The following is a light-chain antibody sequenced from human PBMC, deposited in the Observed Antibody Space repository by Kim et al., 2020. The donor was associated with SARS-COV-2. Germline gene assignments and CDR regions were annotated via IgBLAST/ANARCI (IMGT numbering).Light chain of an antibody. J-gene: IGLJ2*01. Sequence: SYELTQPLSVSVSLGQTAVITCGGDNMGSKYVHWYQQKPGQSPVLVIYRDTKRPSGIPERFSGSNSGNTATLTISGAQAGDEADYYCQVWDSNTAVFGGGTQLTVL. CDR2: RDT. CDR3: QVWDSNTAV. V-gene: IGLV3-9*01. CDR1: NMGSKY.